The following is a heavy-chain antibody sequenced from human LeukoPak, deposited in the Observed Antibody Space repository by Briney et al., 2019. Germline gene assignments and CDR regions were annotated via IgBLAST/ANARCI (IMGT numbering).Heavy chain of an antibody. Sequence: GGSLRLSCAASGFTFSSYGMHWVRQAPGKGLEWVAVIWYDGSNKYYADSVKGRFTISRDNSKNTLYLQMNSLRAEDTAVYYCARARCFSGGNCRGVYYFDYWGQGTLVPVSS. CDR2: IWYDGSNK. D-gene: IGHD2-15*01. J-gene: IGHJ4*02. CDR1: GFTFSSYG. CDR3: ARARCFSGGNCRGVYYFDY. V-gene: IGHV3-33*01.